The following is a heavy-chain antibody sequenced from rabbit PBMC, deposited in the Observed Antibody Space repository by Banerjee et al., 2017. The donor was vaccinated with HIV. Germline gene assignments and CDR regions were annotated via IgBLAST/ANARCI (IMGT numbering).Heavy chain of an antibody. CDR3: VSYDDYGDRNL. CDR2: IDPVFRST. Sequence: QEQLVESGGGLVQPGGSLKLSCKASGLDFSSYGVSWVRQAPGKGLEWIGYIDPVFRSTYYASWVNGRFTISSHNAQNTLYLQLNSLTAADTATYFCVSYDDYGDRNLWGQGTLVTVS. CDR1: GLDFSSYG. D-gene: IGHD2-1*01. V-gene: IGHV1S47*01. J-gene: IGHJ4*01.